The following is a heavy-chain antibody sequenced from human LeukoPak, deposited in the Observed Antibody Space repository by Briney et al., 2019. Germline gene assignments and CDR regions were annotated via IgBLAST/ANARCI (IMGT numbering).Heavy chain of an antibody. CDR2: LSGSGGST. V-gene: IGHV3-23*01. Sequence: PGGSLRLSCAASGFSLSNFGMSWVRQAPGKGLEWVSGLSGSGGSTYYPDSVKGRFTISRGNSKNTLYLQMNSLRAEDTAVYYCAKDLRICAGDCRDAFDIWGQGTTVIVSP. CDR1: GFSLSNFG. D-gene: IGHD2-21*02. J-gene: IGHJ3*02. CDR3: AKDLRICAGDCRDAFDI.